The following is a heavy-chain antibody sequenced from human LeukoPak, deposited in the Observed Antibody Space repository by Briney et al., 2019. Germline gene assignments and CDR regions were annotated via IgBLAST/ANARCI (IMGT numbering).Heavy chain of an antibody. CDR3: ARGPSSGWGTFDF. CDR2: ITSSSNYI. Sequence: GGSLRLSCAASGFSFSSYSMNWVRQAPGKGLEWVSSITSSSNYIYYADSVEGRFTISRDNAKNSLYLQMNSLTAEDTSVYYCARGPSSGWGTFDFWGQGTLVTVSS. D-gene: IGHD6-19*01. CDR1: GFSFSSYS. V-gene: IGHV3-21*01. J-gene: IGHJ4*02.